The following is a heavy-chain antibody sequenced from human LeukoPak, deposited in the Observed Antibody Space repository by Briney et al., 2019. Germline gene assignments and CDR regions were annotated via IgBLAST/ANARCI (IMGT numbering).Heavy chain of an antibody. Sequence: ASVKVSCKASGYTFTSYGISWVRQAPGQGLEWMGWISAYSGNTNYAQKLQGRVTMTTDTSTSTAYMELRSLRSDDTAVYYCARDSQYYDSSGYYYFDYWGQGTLVTVSS. D-gene: IGHD3-22*01. CDR1: GYTFTSYG. CDR3: ARDSQYYDSSGYYYFDY. J-gene: IGHJ4*02. V-gene: IGHV1-18*01. CDR2: ISAYSGNT.